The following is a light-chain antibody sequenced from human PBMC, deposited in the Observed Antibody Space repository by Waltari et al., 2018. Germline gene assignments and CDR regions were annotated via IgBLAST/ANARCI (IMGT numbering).Light chain of an antibody. CDR3: QVWDSDTDHRV. CDR2: ANS. Sequence: SYVLTQPPSVSVAPGKTARIPCEGYNIGGTSVYRYQKAGRAPVLVVFANSDRPSGIPERFSGSNSGNTATLTISRVEVGDEADYYCQVWDSDTDHRVFGGGTKLTVL. J-gene: IGLJ3*02. V-gene: IGLV3-21*03. CDR1: NIGGTS.